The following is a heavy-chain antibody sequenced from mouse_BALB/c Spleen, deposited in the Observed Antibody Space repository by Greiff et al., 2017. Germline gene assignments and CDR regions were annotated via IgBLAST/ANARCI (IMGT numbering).Heavy chain of an antibody. D-gene: IGHD2-4*01. V-gene: IGHV2-2*02. J-gene: IGHJ4*01. Sequence: VQRVESGPGLVQPSQSLSITCTVSGFSLTSYGVHWVRQSPGKGLEWLGVIWSGGSTDYNAAFISRLSISKDNSKSQVFFKMNSLQANDTAIYYCARNLRLRRGDAMDYWGQGTSVTVSS. CDR2: IWSGGST. CDR1: GFSLTSYG. CDR3: ARNLRLRRGDAMDY.